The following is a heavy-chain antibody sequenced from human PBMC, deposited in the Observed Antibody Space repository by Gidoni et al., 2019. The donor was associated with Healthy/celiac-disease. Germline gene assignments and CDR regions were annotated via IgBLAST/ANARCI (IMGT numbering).Heavy chain of an antibody. CDR1: GGTFSSYA. J-gene: IGHJ5*02. Sequence: QVQLVQSGAEVKKPGSSVKVSCKASGGTFSSYAISWVRQAPGQGLEWMGGIIPIFGTANYAQKFQGRVTITADESTSTAYMELSSLRSEDTAVYYCARGSYYGSGSPTHYTRNWFDPWGQGTLVTVSS. V-gene: IGHV1-69*01. CDR3: ARGSYYGSGSPTHYTRNWFDP. CDR2: IIPIFGTA. D-gene: IGHD3-10*01.